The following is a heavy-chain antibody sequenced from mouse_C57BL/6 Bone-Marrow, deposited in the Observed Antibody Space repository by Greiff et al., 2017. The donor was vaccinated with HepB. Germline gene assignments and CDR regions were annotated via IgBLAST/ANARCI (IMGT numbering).Heavy chain of an antibody. J-gene: IGHJ2*01. V-gene: IGHV6-3*01. CDR1: GFTFSNYW. CDR3: TVHYFDY. Sequence: EVKVIESGGGLVQPGGSMKLSCVASGFTFSNYWMNWVRQSPEKGLEWVAQIRLKSDNYATHYAESVKGRFTISRDDSKSSVYLQMNNLRAEDTGIYYCTVHYFDYWGQGTTLTVSS. CDR2: IRLKSDNYAT.